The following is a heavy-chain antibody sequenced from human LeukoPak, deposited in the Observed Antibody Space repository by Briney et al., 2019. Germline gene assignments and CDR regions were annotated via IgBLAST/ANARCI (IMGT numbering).Heavy chain of an antibody. V-gene: IGHV4-59*11. J-gene: IGHJ4*02. CDR3: ARGPYSSNYLQEYYFDP. Sequence: SETLSLTCSVSGGSIRGHYWSWIWQPPGKGLEWIGYIYYSGSTTYNPSLKSRATISVDTSKNQFSLRLNSVTAADTAMYYCARGPYSSNYLQEYYFDPWGQGTLVTVSS. CDR2: IYYSGST. D-gene: IGHD6-13*01. CDR1: GGSIRGHY.